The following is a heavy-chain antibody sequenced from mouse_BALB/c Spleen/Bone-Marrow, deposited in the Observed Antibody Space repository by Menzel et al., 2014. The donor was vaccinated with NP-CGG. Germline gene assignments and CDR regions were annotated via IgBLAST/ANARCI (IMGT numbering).Heavy chain of an antibody. CDR3: ARDRGGLLHDY. J-gene: IGHJ2*01. Sequence: EVKVVESGGGLVQPGGSLRLSCATSGFTFTDYYMSWVRQPPGKALEWLGFIRNKANGYTTEYSASVKGRLTISRDNSQSILYLQMNTLRAEDSATYYCARDRGGLLHDYWGQGTTLTVSS. CDR2: IRNKANGYTT. D-gene: IGHD1-1*01. CDR1: GFTFTDYY. V-gene: IGHV7-3*02.